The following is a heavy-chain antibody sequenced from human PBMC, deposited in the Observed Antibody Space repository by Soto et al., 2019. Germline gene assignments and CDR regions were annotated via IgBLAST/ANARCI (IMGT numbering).Heavy chain of an antibody. D-gene: IGHD3-10*01. V-gene: IGHV3-74*01. J-gene: IGHJ4*02. CDR1: GFTFSNYW. Sequence: PGGSLRLSCAASGFTFSNYWMHWVRQAPGEGLVWVSRINNDGSYTNYADSVKGRFTISRDNAKNTLDLQMNSLRADDTAVYYCATAGSYRFDYWGQGTLVTVSS. CDR3: ATAGSYRFDY. CDR2: INNDGSYT.